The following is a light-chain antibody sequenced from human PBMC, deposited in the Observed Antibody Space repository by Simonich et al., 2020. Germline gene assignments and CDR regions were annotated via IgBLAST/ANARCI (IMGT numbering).Light chain of an antibody. V-gene: IGKV4-1*01. J-gene: IGKJ1*01. CDR3: QQYYSTPGT. Sequence: DIVMTQSPDPLAVSLGERATINCKSSQSVLYSSNNKNYLAWYQQKPGQPPKLLIYWASTRESGVPDRFSGSGSGTDFTRTISSLQAEDVAVYYCQQYYSTPGTFGQGTKVEIK. CDR2: WAS. CDR1: QSVLYSSNNKNY.